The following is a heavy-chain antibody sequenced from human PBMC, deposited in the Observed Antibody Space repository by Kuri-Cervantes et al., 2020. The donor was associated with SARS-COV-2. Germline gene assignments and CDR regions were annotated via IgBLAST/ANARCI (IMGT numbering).Heavy chain of an antibody. CDR2: IYRSGST. CDR3: ASSHITTYYDYDMKV. J-gene: IGHJ6*03. D-gene: IGHD1-20*01. CDR1: GASINGYY. Sequence: ESLKISCTVSGASINGYYWTWIRQPAGQGLEWIGRIYRSGSTNYNPSLKSRVTMSIDTSTNQFTLRLTSVTAADTAVYYCASSHITTYYDYDMKVWGKGTTVT. V-gene: IGHV4-4*07.